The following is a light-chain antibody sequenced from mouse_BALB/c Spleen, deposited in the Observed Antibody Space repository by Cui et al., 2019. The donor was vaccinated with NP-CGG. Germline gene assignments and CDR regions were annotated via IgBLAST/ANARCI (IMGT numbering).Light chain of an antibody. Sequence: AVVTQLSAPTTSPGETVTLTCRSSTGAVTTSNYANWVQEKPDHLFTGLIGGTNNRVPGVPARFSGSLIGDKAALTITGAQTEDETIYFCALWYSNHWVFGGGTKLTVL. J-gene: IGLJ1*01. CDR2: GTN. CDR1: TGAVTTSNY. V-gene: IGLV1*01. CDR3: ALWYSNHWV.